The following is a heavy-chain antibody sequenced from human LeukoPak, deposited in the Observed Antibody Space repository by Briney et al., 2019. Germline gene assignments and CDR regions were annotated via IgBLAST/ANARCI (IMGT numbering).Heavy chain of an antibody. CDR2: IYYSGST. V-gene: IGHV4-59*08. CDR3: ARSIVVVPAAYYYYMDV. J-gene: IGHJ6*03. Sequence: ETLSLTCTVSGGSISSYYWSWIRQPPGKGLEWIGYIYYSGSTNYNPSLKSRVTISVDTSKNQFSLKLSSVTAADTAVYYCARSIVVVPAAYYYYMDVWGKGTTVTISS. CDR1: GGSISSYY. D-gene: IGHD2-2*01.